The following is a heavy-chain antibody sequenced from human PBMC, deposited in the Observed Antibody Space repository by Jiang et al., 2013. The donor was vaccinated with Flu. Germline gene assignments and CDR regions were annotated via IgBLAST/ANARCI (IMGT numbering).Heavy chain of an antibody. CDR3: ARDFYDSGSYSDY. Sequence: GAEVKKPGASVKASCKASGYTFTRYYIHWVRQAPGQGLEWMGIINSSGGSTTYAQKFQGRVTMTTDTSTSTVYMVLSSLTSEDTAVYYCARDFYDSGSYSDYWGQGTLVTVSS. CDR1: GYTFTRYY. CDR2: INSSGGST. V-gene: IGHV1-46*01. D-gene: IGHD3-10*01. J-gene: IGHJ4*02.